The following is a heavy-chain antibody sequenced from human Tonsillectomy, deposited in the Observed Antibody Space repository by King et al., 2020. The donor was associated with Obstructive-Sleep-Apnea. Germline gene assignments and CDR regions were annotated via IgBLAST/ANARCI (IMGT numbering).Heavy chain of an antibody. Sequence: QLQESGPGLVKPSETMSLTCTVSGYYSSRGNVWGGFGQHPGKGLEWIGRNDHSGSTYYNASLKSGITISVDTSKNHFSLSLNSVTAADTAVYYCARDYGDYVFDYWGQGTLVTVSS. CDR2: NDHSGST. J-gene: IGHJ4*02. D-gene: IGHD4-17*01. CDR3: ARDYGDYVFDY. CDR1: GYYSSRGNV. V-gene: IGHV4-38-2*02.